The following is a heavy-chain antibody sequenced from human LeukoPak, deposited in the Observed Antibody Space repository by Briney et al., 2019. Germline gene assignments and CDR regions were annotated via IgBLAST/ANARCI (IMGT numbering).Heavy chain of an antibody. D-gene: IGHD1-26*01. J-gene: IGHJ4*02. CDR3: ARLVYSGSYFDY. CDR2: ISSSGSTI. CDR1: GFTFSSYE. Sequence: PGGSLRLSCAASGFTFSSYEMNWVRQAPGKGLEWVSYISSSGSTIYYADSVKGRFTISRDNAKNSLYLQMNSLRAEDMAVYYCARLVYSGSYFDYWGQGTLVTVSS. V-gene: IGHV3-48*03.